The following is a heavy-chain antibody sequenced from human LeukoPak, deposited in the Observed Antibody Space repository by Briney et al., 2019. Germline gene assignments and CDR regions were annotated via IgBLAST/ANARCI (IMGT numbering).Heavy chain of an antibody. Sequence: SGPTLVNPTQTLTLTCTFSGFSLSTSGVGVGWIRQPPGKALEWLALIYWDDDKRYSPSLKSRLAITKDTSKNQVVLTMTNMDPVDTATYYCAHRQQQWSGEYPPAPYFDYWGQGTLVTVSS. CDR3: AHRQQQWSGEYPPAPYFDY. CDR2: IYWDDDK. CDR1: GFSLSTSGVG. D-gene: IGHD3-10*01. J-gene: IGHJ4*02. V-gene: IGHV2-5*02.